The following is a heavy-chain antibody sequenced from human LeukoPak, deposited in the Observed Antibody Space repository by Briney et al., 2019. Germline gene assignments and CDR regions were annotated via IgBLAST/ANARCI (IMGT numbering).Heavy chain of an antibody. D-gene: IGHD3-3*01. CDR1: GYTLTELS. Sequence: ASVKLSCKVAGYTLTELSMHWVRQAPGKGLGWMGGFDPEDGETIYAQKFQGRVTMNEDTSTDTAYMELSSLRSEDTAVYYCATGDFWSGYFPTDYWGQGTLVTVSS. CDR2: FDPEDGET. CDR3: ATGDFWSGYFPTDY. V-gene: IGHV1-24*01. J-gene: IGHJ4*02.